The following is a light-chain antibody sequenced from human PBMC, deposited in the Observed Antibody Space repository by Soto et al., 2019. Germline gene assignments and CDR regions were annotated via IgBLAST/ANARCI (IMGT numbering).Light chain of an antibody. CDR2: DAS. V-gene: IGKV1-33*01. CDR1: QDISNY. Sequence: DIQMTQSPSSLSASVGDRVTITCQASQDISNYLNWYQQKPGKAPKLLNYDASNLETGVTSRFSGSGSATDFTFTISSLQPEDIATYYCQQYDNLPLTFGGGTKVEIK. J-gene: IGKJ4*01. CDR3: QQYDNLPLT.